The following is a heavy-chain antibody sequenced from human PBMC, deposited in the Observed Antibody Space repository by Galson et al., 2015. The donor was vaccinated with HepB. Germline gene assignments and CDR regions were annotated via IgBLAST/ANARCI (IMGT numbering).Heavy chain of an antibody. V-gene: IGHV3-30*04. J-gene: IGHJ4*02. CDR3: ARDFGIAVADYYFDY. CDR2: ISYDGSNK. Sequence: SLRLSCAASGFTFSSYAMHWVRQAPGKGLEWVAVISYDGSNKYYADSVKGRFTISRDNSKNTLYLQMNSLRAEDTAVYYCARDFGIAVADYYFDYWGQGTVVTVSS. CDR1: GFTFSSYA. D-gene: IGHD6-19*01.